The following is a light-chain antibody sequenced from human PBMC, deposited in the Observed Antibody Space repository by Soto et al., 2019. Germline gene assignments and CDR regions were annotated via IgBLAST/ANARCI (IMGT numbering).Light chain of an antibody. CDR2: EDN. J-gene: IGLJ2*01. CDR3: QSYGTTIVI. V-gene: IGLV6-57*01. CDR1: SGDIANNY. Sequence: NFMLTQPHSVSGSPGKTVTISCTRSSGDIANNYVHWYQQRPGSSPTTVIYEDNQRASGVPDRFSGSIDTSSNSASLTISGLKPEDEADYYCQSYGTTIVIFGGGTKLTVL.